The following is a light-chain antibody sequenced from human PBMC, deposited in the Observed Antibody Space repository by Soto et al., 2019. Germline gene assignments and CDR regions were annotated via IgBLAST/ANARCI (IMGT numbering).Light chain of an antibody. V-gene: IGKV1-12*01. J-gene: IGKJ5*01. CDR3: QQANSFPIT. CDR2: AAS. Sequence: IQLTASASSVSASVGDSVPISCRASRGISSWLAWYQKKPGKAPNLMIYAASSLQSGVPSRFSGSESGTDFTLTISSLQPEDCAIYFCQQANSFPITFGQGTRLEI. CDR1: RGISSW.